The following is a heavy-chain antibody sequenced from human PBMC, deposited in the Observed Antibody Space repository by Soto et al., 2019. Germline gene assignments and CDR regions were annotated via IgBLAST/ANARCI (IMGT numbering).Heavy chain of an antibody. V-gene: IGHV4-30-4*01. D-gene: IGHD2-21*01. CDR2: IYKTGKT. J-gene: IGHJ4*02. CDR3: AGSIRGWSAFSDS. CDR1: SGVYC. Sequence: SGVYCWTWNNQPPGKGLEYIGYIYKTGKTYYNPSLKSRPFISLDTSKSQFFLRLTSVTAADTAMYYCAGSIRGWSAFSDSWGQRTPVIVSS.